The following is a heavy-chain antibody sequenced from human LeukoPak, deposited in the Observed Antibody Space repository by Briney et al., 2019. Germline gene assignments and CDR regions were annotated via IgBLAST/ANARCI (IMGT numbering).Heavy chain of an antibody. CDR2: IYTSGST. J-gene: IGHJ5*02. CDR1: GGSISSGSYY. CDR3: ARIAVPFRLDP. V-gene: IGHV4-61*02. Sequence: SQTLSLTCTVPGGSISSGSYYSSWIRQPAGKGLEWIGRIYTSGSTKYNPSLKSRVTISVDTSKNQFSLKLSSVTAADTAVYYCARIAVPFRLDPWGQGTLVTISS. D-gene: IGHD2/OR15-2a*01.